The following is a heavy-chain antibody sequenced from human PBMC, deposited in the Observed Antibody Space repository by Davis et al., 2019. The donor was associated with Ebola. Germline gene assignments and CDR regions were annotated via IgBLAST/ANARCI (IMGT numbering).Heavy chain of an antibody. D-gene: IGHD2-15*01. CDR3: ARWGGHAYGMDV. Sequence: MPGGSLRPSCALYGGSFSGYYWSWIRQLPGKGLEWIGEINHNGSTNYNPSLKSRVTISVDTSKNQFSLKLSSVTAADTAVYYCARWGGHAYGMDVWGQGTTVTVSS. J-gene: IGHJ6*02. CDR2: INHNGST. CDR1: GGSFSGYY. V-gene: IGHV4-34*01.